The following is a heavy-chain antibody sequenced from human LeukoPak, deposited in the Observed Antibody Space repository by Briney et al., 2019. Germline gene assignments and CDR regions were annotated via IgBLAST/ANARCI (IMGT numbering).Heavy chain of an antibody. CDR3: AKGDVYYVLGGAFHI. V-gene: IGHV3-23*01. J-gene: IGHJ3*02. D-gene: IGHD3-16*01. CDR1: GFTLSSYA. Sequence: GGSLRLSCAASGFTLSSYAMSWVRQAPGKGLEWVSAISGSGTNTGYADSVKGRFTISRDNLKNTLYLQMNSLRAEDTAVYYCAKGDVYYVLGGAFHIWGQGTMVTVSS. CDR2: ISGSGTNT.